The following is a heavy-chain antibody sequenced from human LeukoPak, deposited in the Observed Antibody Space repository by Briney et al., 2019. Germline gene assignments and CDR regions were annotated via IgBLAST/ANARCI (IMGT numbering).Heavy chain of an antibody. J-gene: IGHJ6*02. D-gene: IGHD2-8*01. CDR3: AKVAYVRGMDV. CDR2: ISWNSGSI. CDR1: GFTFDDYA. V-gene: IGHV3-9*01. Sequence: GGSLRLSCAASGFTFDDYAMHWVRQAPGKGLEWVSGISWNSGSIGYADSVKGRFTISRDNAKSSLYLQMNSLRAEDTALYYCAKVAYVRGMDVWGQGTTVTVSS.